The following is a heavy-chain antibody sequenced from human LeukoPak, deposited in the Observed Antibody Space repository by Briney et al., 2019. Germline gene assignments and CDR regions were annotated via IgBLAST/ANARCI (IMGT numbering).Heavy chain of an antibody. J-gene: IGHJ4*02. CDR3: AKSSLVTPYDY. Sequence: PGGSLRLSCAASGFTFSAYGMTWVRQAPGKGLEWVSAISGSAAATFYADSVKGRFTISRDNSKNTLDLQMNSLRAEDTAVYYCAKSSLVTPYDYWGQGTLVSVSS. V-gene: IGHV3-23*01. CDR2: ISGSAAAT. CDR1: GFTFSAYG. D-gene: IGHD2-15*01.